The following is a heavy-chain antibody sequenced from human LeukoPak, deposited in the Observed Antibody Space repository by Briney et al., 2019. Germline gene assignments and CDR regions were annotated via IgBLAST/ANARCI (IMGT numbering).Heavy chain of an antibody. J-gene: IGHJ4*02. CDR2: ISYDGSNK. CDR3: ARDDSRRVVVRAAAACDY. Sequence: GRSLRLSCAASGFTFSSYAMHWVRQAPGKGLEWVAVISYDGSNKYYADSVKGRFTISRDNSKNTLYLQMNSLRAEDTAVYYCARDDSRRVVVRAAAACDYWGQGTLVTVSS. CDR1: GFTFSSYA. D-gene: IGHD2-2*01. V-gene: IGHV3-30*01.